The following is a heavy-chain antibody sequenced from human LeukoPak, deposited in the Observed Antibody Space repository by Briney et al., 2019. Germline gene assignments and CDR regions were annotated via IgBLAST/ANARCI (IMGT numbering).Heavy chain of an antibody. J-gene: IGHJ4*02. CDR3: ARSSYYDSSGLVY. CDR2: INHSGST. CDR1: GGSFSGYY. D-gene: IGHD3-22*01. Sequence: PSETLSLTCAVYGGSFSGYYWSWIRQPPGKGLEWIGEINHSGSTNYNPSLKGRVTISVDTSKNQFSLKLSSVTAADTAVYYCARSSYYDSSGLVYWGQGTLVTVSS. V-gene: IGHV4-34*01.